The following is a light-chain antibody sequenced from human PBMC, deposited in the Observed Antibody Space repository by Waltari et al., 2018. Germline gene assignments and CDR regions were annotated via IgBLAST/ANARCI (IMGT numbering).Light chain of an antibody. V-gene: IGKV1-5*03. CDR2: KAS. CDR1: QSINTW. J-gene: IGKJ1*01. CDR3: QQYNSYEWT. Sequence: DIQMTQFPSTLSASVGDRLTITCRASQSINTWLAWHQQKPGQAPKLLIYKASSLESGVPSRFSGSGSGTEFTLTISSLQPDDFATYYCQQYNSYEWTFGQGTKVAIK.